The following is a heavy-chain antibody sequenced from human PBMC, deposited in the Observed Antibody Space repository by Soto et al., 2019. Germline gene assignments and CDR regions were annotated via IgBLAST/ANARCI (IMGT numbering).Heavy chain of an antibody. CDR1: GFTFNNYA. D-gene: IGHD5-18*01. CDR3: ARDRGYSCFDY. J-gene: IGHJ4*02. Sequence: GGSLRLSCAASGFTFNNYAMTWVRQAPGKGLEWVSGISGSGRSTYYADSVKGLFTISRDNVENSLYLQMSSLRGEDTAVYFCARDRGYSCFDYWGLGTLVTVSS. CDR2: ISGSGRST. V-gene: IGHV3-23*01.